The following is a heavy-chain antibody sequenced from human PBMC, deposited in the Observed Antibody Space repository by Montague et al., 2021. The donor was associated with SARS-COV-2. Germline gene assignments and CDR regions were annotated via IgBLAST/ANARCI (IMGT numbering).Heavy chain of an antibody. CDR2: IDWDDDK. J-gene: IGHJ4*02. CDR1: GFSLSTSGMC. V-gene: IGHV2-70*11. CDR3: ARETGTTVSLDY. D-gene: IGHD1-7*01. Sequence: PALVKPTQTPTLTCTFSGFSLSTSGMCVSWIRQPPGKALEWLARIDWDDDKYYSTSLKTRLTISKDTSKNQVVLTMTNMDPVDTATYYCARETGTTVSLDYWGQGTLVTVSS.